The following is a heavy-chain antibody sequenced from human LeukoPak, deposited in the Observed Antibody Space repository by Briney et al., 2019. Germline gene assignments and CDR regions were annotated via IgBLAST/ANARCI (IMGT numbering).Heavy chain of an antibody. J-gene: IGHJ3*02. CDR1: GGSISSYY. D-gene: IGHD3-22*01. Sequence: SETLSLTCTVSGGSISSYYWSWIRQPPGKGLEWIGYIYYSGSTNYNPSLKSRVTISVDTSKNQFSLKLSSVTAADTAVYYCARFPSDSSGYNDAFGIWGQGTMVTVSS. CDR2: IYYSGST. CDR3: ARFPSDSSGYNDAFGI. V-gene: IGHV4-59*01.